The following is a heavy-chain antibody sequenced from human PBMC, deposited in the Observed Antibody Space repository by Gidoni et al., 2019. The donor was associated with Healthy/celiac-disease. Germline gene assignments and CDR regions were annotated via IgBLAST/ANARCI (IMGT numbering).Heavy chain of an antibody. CDR1: GGSISSGGYY. CDR2: SYYSGST. Sequence: QVQLQESGPGLVKPSQTLSLTCTVSGGSISSGGYYWSWIRQHPGKGLEWIGYSYYSGSTYYNPSLKSRVTISVDTSKNQFSLKLSSVTAADTAVYYCARSIAAAGMNDAFDIWGQGTMVTVSS. CDR3: ARSIAAAGMNDAFDI. J-gene: IGHJ3*02. V-gene: IGHV4-31*03. D-gene: IGHD6-13*01.